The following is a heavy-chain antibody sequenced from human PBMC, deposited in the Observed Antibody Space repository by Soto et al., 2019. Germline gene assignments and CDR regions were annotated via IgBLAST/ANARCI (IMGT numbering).Heavy chain of an antibody. CDR1: GVSISSGGYY. V-gene: IGHV4-31*03. J-gene: IGHJ5*02. CDR2: SYYTGST. Sequence: QVQLQESGPGLVKPSQTLSLTCTVSGVSISSGGYYWTCIRQHPGKGLEWIGYSYYTGSTYYTPSLKSRVTISVDTSKNQFSLKLSSVTAADTGVYYCARSVLPWGQGTLVTVSS. CDR3: ARSVLP.